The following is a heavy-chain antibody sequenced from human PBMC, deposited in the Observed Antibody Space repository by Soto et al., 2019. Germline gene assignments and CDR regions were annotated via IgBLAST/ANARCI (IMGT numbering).Heavy chain of an antibody. J-gene: IGHJ4*02. V-gene: IGHV4-59*01. CDR2: TYFSGSP. CDR1: GGSISGYD. CDR3: ARGAKVTHSDD. Sequence: SETLSLTCTVSGGSISGYDWGWLRQPPGKGLEWIGYTYFSGSPNYNPSLKSRVTISVDTSRSQISLKVSSVTAADTAVYYCARGAKVTHSDDWGQGTLVTVAS. D-gene: IGHD2-21*02.